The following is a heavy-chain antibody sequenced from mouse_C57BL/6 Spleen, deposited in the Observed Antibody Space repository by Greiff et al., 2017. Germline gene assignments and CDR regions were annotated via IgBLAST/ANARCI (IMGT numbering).Heavy chain of an antibody. J-gene: IGHJ2*01. Sequence: QVQLQQSGAELVRPGASVTLSCKASGYTFTDYEMHWVKQTPVHGLEWIGAIDPETGGTAYNQKFKGKAILTADKSSSTAYMGLRSLTSEDSAVYDCTRAGTTVVATGYYWDDWGQGTTRTVSA. D-gene: IGHD1-1*01. CDR3: TRAGTTVVATGYYWDD. V-gene: IGHV1-15*01. CDR2: IDPETGGT. CDR1: GYTFTDYE.